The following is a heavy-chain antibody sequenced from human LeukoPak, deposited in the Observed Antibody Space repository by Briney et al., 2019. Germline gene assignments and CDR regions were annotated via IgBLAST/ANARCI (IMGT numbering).Heavy chain of an antibody. D-gene: IGHD1-14*01. Sequence: GASVKVSCRASGGTFSSYAISWVRQAPGQGLEWMGRIIPILGGLTNFAQRFQGRVTITAERFTTTVHMELSSLRSEDTAVYYCARSPSYHPDDDAFDIWGQGTMVTVSS. CDR2: IIPILGGLT. CDR3: ARSPSYHPDDDAFDI. J-gene: IGHJ3*02. CDR1: GGTFSSYA. V-gene: IGHV1-69*04.